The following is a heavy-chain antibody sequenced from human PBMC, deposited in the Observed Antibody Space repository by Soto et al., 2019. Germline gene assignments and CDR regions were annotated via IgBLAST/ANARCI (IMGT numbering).Heavy chain of an antibody. CDR2: LYWDDDK. CDR3: AHAGDYDLLTFDH. Sequence: QITLKESGPTQVRPAQTLTLTCDFSGFSLSTYHMGVAWIRQPPGKALEWLALLYWDDDKRYSPSLKDRLANSKDTSNNQVVLTITNIDPGDSATYFCAHAGDYDLLTFDHWGPGTLVTVSS. J-gene: IGHJ4*01. V-gene: IGHV2-5*02. CDR1: GFSLSTYHMG. D-gene: IGHD4-17*01.